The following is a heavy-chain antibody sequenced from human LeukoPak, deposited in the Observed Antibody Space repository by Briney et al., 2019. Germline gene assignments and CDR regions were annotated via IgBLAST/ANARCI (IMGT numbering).Heavy chain of an antibody. J-gene: IGHJ3*02. CDR1: GFTFTTYG. CDR2: ISYDGSNE. CDR3: AKDVATVATLYAFDI. Sequence: GGSLRLSCAASGFTFTTYGTHWVRQAPGKGLEWVAVISYDGSNEYYADYVKGRFTISRDNSKNTVYLQMNSLRPEDTAVYYCAKDVATVATLYAFDIWGQGTMVTVSS. V-gene: IGHV3-30*18. D-gene: IGHD4-23*01.